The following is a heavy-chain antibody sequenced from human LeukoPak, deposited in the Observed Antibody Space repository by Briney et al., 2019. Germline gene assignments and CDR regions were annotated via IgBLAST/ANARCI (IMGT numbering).Heavy chain of an antibody. J-gene: IGHJ4*02. Sequence: EPSETLSLTCTVSGGSISSYYWSWIRQPPGKGLEWIGYIYYSGTTNYNPSLKSRVTISVDTSKNQFSLKLSSVTAADTAVYYCARGVYIAAARYGYWGQGTLVTVSS. CDR3: ARGVYIAAARYGY. V-gene: IGHV4-59*01. D-gene: IGHD6-13*01. CDR2: IYYSGTT. CDR1: GGSISSYY.